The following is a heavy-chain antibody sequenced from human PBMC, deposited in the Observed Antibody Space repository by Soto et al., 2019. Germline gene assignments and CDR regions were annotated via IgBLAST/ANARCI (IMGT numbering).Heavy chain of an antibody. D-gene: IGHD3-3*01. CDR1: GYTFTSYD. V-gene: IGHV1-8*01. CDR3: ARKGYYDFWSGYYSYYYGMDV. Sequence: ASVKVSCKASGYTFTSYDINWVRQATGQGLEWMGWMNPNSGNTGYAQKFQGRVTMTRNTSISTAYMELSSLRSEDTAVYYCARKGYYDFWSGYYSYYYGMDVWGQGTTVTV. J-gene: IGHJ6*02. CDR2: MNPNSGNT.